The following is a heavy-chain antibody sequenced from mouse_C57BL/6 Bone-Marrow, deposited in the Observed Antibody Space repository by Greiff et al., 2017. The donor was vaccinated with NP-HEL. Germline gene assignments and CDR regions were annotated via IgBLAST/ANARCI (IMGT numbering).Heavy chain of an antibody. J-gene: IGHJ4*01. CDR2: IYPGSGST. CDR1: GYTFTSYW. Sequence: VQLQQPGAELVKPGASVKMSCKASGYTFTSYWITWVKQRPGQGLEWIGDIYPGSGSTNYNEKFKSKATLTVDTSSSTAYMQLSSLTSEDSAVYYCARNYYDYYYAMDYWGQGTSVTVSS. CDR3: ARNYYDYYYAMDY. D-gene: IGHD2-4*01. V-gene: IGHV1-55*01.